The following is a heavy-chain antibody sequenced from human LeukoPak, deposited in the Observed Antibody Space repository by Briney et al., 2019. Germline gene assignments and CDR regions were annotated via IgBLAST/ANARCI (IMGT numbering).Heavy chain of an antibody. Sequence: PSETLSLTCTVSGGSLSSYYWSWIRQPPAKGLEWIGYISHGGSAHYNPSLKSRVTMSIDTPKNHFSLRLTSVTAADTAMYYCARYSGSRWYGDLYYYYYMDVWGKGTTVTVSS. CDR1: GGSLSSYY. CDR3: ARYSGSRWYGDLYYYYYMDV. CDR2: ISHGGSA. J-gene: IGHJ6*03. D-gene: IGHD6-13*01. V-gene: IGHV4-59*01.